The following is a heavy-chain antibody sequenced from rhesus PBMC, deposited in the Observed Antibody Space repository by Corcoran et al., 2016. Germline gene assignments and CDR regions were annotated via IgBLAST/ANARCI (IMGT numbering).Heavy chain of an antibody. CDR1: GFTFGSYY. V-gene: IGHV3-8*01. Sequence: EVQLVESGGGLVQPGGSLRLSCPGSGFTFGSYYMYWVRQAPGKGLEWVSAINTGGGSTWYTESVKGRFTISKENAKNTLYLQMDSLRAEDTAVYYCARDLRRITGTTDFDYWGQGVLVTVSS. CDR2: INTGGGST. CDR3: ARDLRRITGTTDFDY. D-gene: IGHD1-26*01. J-gene: IGHJ4*01.